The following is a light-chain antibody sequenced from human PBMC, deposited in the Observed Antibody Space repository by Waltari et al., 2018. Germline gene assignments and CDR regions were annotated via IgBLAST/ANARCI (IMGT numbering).Light chain of an antibody. CDR2: DVS. J-gene: IGLJ3*02. Sequence: QSALTQPASVSGSPGQSITTSCTASSSAVGGSNYVSWYQQHPGKAPKLMLYDVSKRPSGVSNRFSGSKSGNTASLTISGLQAEDEADYYCSSYTSSSTWVFGGGTKLTVL. CDR1: SSAVGGSNY. V-gene: IGLV2-14*01. CDR3: SSYTSSSTWV.